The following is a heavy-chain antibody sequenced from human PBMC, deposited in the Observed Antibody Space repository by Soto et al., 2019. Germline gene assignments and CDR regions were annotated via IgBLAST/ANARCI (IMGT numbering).Heavy chain of an antibody. Sequence: TSETLSLTCAGYGGSFSGDYWSWVRQPPGKGREGIGEINQSGSTNYNPSLKSRVTISVDTSKNQFSLKLSSVTAADTAVYYCERSATVTRAGGDYYYGMDVWGQGTTVT. D-gene: IGHD4-4*01. CDR3: ERSATVTRAGGDYYYGMDV. J-gene: IGHJ6*02. V-gene: IGHV4-34*01. CDR1: GGSFSGDY. CDR2: INQSGST.